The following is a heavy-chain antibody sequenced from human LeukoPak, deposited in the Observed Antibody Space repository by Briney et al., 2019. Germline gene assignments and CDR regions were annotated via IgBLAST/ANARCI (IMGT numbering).Heavy chain of an antibody. J-gene: IGHJ5*02. Sequence: GVSMQISCRGSGSSFTTYWIGWVRPMPGKGLEWMGIIYPGDSDTRYSPSFQGQVTISADKSISTAYLQWSSLKASDTAMYYCARHSRVAWFDPWGQGTLVTVSS. CDR1: GSSFTTYW. CDR3: ARHSRVAWFDP. CDR2: IYPGDSDT. V-gene: IGHV5-51*01.